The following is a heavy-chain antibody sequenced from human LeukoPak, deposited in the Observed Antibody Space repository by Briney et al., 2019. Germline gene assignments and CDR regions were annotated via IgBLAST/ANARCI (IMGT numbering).Heavy chain of an antibody. CDR2: ISYDGSNK. CDR1: GFTFSSYG. D-gene: IGHD3-22*01. V-gene: IGHV3-30*18. CDR3: AKVGITMIVVVPDVDY. Sequence: GGSVRLSCAASGFTFSSYGMHWVRQAPGKGLEWVAVISYDGSNKYYADSVKGRFTISRDNSKNTLYLQMNSLRAEDTAVYYCAKVGITMIVVVPDVDYWGQGTLVTVSS. J-gene: IGHJ4*02.